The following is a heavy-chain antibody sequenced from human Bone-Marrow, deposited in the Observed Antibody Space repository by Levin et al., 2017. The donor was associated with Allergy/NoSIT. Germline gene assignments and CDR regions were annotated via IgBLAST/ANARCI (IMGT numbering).Heavy chain of an antibody. V-gene: IGHV3-74*01. Sequence: GGSLRLSCSASGFNFSSYWMHWVRQAPGKGLVWVSRINRDGSSTSYADSVKGRFTISRDNAKTTLYLQRNSLRAEDTSVYYCARDRVTTNWYFDLWSRGTLVTVSS. CDR1: GFNFSSYW. CDR2: INRDGSST. J-gene: IGHJ2*01. CDR3: ARDRVTTNWYFDL. D-gene: IGHD4-17*01.